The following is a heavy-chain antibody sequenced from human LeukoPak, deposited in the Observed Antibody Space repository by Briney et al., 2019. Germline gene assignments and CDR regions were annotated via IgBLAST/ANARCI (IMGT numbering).Heavy chain of an antibody. CDR1: GGSISSSNW. Sequence: SETLSLTCAVSGGSISSSNWWSWVRPPPGKGLEWIGEIYHSGSTNYNPSLKSRVTISVDKSKNQFSLKLSSVTAADTAVYYCARDIVVVPADYYYYGMDVWGQGTTVTVSS. V-gene: IGHV4-4*02. CDR2: IYHSGST. CDR3: ARDIVVVPADYYYYGMDV. J-gene: IGHJ6*02. D-gene: IGHD2-2*01.